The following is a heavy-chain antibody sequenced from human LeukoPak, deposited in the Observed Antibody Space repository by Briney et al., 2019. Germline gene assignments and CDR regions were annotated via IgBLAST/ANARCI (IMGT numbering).Heavy chain of an antibody. J-gene: IGHJ4*02. CDR2: TSYDETNK. Sequence: GGSLRLSCEASGFTFSSYAMHWVRQAPGKGLEWVALTSYDETNKYHADPVKGRFTISRDNSKSTLYLQMNGLTAEDTALYYCARRLVTAGITDFFDSWGQGTLVSVSS. CDR1: GFTFSSYA. D-gene: IGHD2-2*01. V-gene: IGHV3-30-3*01. CDR3: ARRLVTAGITDFFDS.